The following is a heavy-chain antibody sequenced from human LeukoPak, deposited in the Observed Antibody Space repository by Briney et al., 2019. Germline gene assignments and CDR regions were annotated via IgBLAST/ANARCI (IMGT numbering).Heavy chain of an antibody. V-gene: IGHV1-46*01. CDR3: ARGGITMVRAPYYFDY. Sequence: GASVKVSCKASGYTFTSYGISWVRQAPGQGLEWMGIINPSGGSTSYAQKFQGRVTMTRDTSTGTVYMELSSLRSEDTAVYYCARGGITMVRAPYYFDYWGQGTLVTVSS. D-gene: IGHD3-10*01. J-gene: IGHJ4*02. CDR1: GYTFTSYG. CDR2: INPSGGST.